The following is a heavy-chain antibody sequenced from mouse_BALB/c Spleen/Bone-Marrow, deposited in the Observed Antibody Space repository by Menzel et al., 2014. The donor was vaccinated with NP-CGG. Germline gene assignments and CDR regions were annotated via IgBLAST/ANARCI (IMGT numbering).Heavy chain of an antibody. CDR2: IWAGGST. V-gene: IGHV2-9*02. CDR3: ASMITTAWFAY. J-gene: IGHJ3*01. Sequence: QVHLQQPGPGLVSPSQSLSITCTVSGFSLTSYGVHWVRRPPGKGLEWLGVIWAGGSTNYNSALMSRLSISKDNSKSQVFLKMNSLQTDDTAMYYCASMITTAWFAYWGQGTLVTVS. D-gene: IGHD2-4*01. CDR1: GFSLTSYG.